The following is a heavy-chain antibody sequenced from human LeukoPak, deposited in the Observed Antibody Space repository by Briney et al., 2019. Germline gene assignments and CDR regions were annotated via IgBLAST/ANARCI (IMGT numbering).Heavy chain of an antibody. D-gene: IGHD1-26*01. CDR1: GGSISSYY. Sequence: SGTLSLTCTVSGGSISSYYWSWIRQPPGKGLEWIGYIYYSGSTNYNPSLKSRVTISVDTSKNQFSLKLSSVTAADTAVYYCARHMGGRYYTDAFDIWGQGTTVTVSS. J-gene: IGHJ3*02. CDR3: ARHMGGRYYTDAFDI. CDR2: IYYSGST. V-gene: IGHV4-59*08.